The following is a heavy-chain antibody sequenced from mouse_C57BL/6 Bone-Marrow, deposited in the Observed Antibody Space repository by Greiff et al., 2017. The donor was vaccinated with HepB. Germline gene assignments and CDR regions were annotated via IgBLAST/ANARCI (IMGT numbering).Heavy chain of an antibody. J-gene: IGHJ3*01. Sequence: EAGGGLVQPKGSLKLSCAASGFSFNTYAMNWVRQAPGKGLEWVARIRSKSNNYATYYADSVKDRFTISRDDSESMLYLQMNNLKTEDTAMYYCVRPAYYSNPFAYWGQGTLVTVSA. CDR3: VRPAYYSNPFAY. CDR1: GFSFNTYA. CDR2: IRSKSNNYAT. D-gene: IGHD2-5*01. V-gene: IGHV10-1*01.